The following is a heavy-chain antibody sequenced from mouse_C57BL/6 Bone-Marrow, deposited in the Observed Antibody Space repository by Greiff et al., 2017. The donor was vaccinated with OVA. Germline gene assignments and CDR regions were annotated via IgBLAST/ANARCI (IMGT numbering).Heavy chain of an antibody. Sequence: EVQLVESGGGLVKPGGSLKLSCAASGFTFSSYAMSWVRQTPEKRLEWVATISDGGSYTYYPDNVKGRFTISRDNAKNNLYLQMSHLKSEDTAMYYCARDRGTGRGFAYWGQGTLVTVSA. J-gene: IGHJ3*01. CDR1: GFTFSSYA. CDR3: ARDRGTGRGFAY. V-gene: IGHV5-4*01. CDR2: ISDGGSYT. D-gene: IGHD4-1*01.